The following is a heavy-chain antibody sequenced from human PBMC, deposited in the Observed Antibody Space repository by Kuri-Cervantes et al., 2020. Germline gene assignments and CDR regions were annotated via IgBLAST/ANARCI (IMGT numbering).Heavy chain of an antibody. J-gene: IGHJ3*02. D-gene: IGHD3-10*01. V-gene: IGHV1-18*01. CDR3: ARDIFGDYSASGTYYERGKAFNI. Sequence: ASVKVSCKASGYTFISYGISWVRQAPGQGLEWMGWISAYNGDTNYAQKLRGRVTMTTDTSTSTAFMGLRSLRSDETAVYYCARDIFGDYSASGTYYERGKAFNIWGQGTMVTVSS. CDR1: GYTFISYG. CDR2: ISAYNGDT.